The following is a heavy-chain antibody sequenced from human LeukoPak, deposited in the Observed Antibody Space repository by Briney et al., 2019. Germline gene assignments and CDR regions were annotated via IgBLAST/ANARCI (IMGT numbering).Heavy chain of an antibody. CDR1: GGSISSYY. V-gene: IGHV4-59*01. J-gene: IGHJ5*02. Sequence: SETLSLTCTVSGGSISSYYWSWIRQPPGKGLEWIGYIYYSGSTNYNPSLKSRVTISVDTSKNQFSLELSSVTAADTAVYYCARVSPLGGWFDPWGQGTLVTVSS. CDR2: IYYSGST. D-gene: IGHD3-16*01. CDR3: ARVSPLGGWFDP.